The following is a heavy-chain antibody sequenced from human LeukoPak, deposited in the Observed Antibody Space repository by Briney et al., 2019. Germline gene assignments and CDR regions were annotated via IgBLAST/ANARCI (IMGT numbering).Heavy chain of an antibody. CDR3: AKDNADYPIYYFDS. V-gene: IGHV3-23*01. D-gene: IGHD3-16*01. CDR2: ISGSGGGK. J-gene: IGHJ4*02. CDR1: GFTFSTYA. Sequence: GSLRLSCAASGFTFSTYAMNWVRQAPGKGLEWVSGISGSGGGKFYADSVKGRFTISRDKSKSTMYLQMNSLKPEDAAVYYCAKDNADYPIYYFDSWGQGTLVTVSS.